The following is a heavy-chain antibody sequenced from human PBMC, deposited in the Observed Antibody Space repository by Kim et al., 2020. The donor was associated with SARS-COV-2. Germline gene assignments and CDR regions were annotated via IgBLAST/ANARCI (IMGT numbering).Heavy chain of an antibody. Sequence: SETLSLTCTVSGGSISSYYWSWIRQPPGKGLEWIGYIYYSGSTNYNPSLKSRVTISVDTSKNQFSLKLSSVTAADTAVYYCARRIHSSCYPGAFDIWGQGTMVTVSS. J-gene: IGHJ3*02. V-gene: IGHV4-59*08. CDR1: GGSISSYY. CDR2: IYYSGST. CDR3: ARRIHSSCYPGAFDI. D-gene: IGHD3-22*01.